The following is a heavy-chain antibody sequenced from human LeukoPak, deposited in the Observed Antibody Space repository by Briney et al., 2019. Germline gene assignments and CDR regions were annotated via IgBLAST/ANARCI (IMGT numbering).Heavy chain of an antibody. V-gene: IGHV1-2*02. Sequence: ASVKVSCKASGHSFTAYYMHWVRQAPGQGLEWMGWINPNSGGTSYTQKFQGRVTVTRDTSINTAYMELSRLRSDDTAVYYCAREGGGYDYAFRYWGQGTLVTVSS. CDR3: AREGGGYDYAFRY. CDR1: GHSFTAYY. J-gene: IGHJ4*02. CDR2: INPNSGGT. D-gene: IGHD5-18*01.